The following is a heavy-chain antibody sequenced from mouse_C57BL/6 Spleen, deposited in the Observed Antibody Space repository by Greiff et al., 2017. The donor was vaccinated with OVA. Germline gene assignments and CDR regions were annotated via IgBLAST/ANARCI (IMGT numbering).Heavy chain of an antibody. J-gene: IGHJ1*03. D-gene: IGHD4-1*01. CDR3: ARGTGTGWYFDV. CDR1: GYTFTSYW. Sequence: QVQLQQPGAELVRPGSSVKLSCKASGYTFTSYWMDWVKQRPGQGLEWIGNIYPSDSETHYNQKFKDKATLTVDKSSSTAYMQLSSLTSEDSAVYYCARGTGTGWYFDVWGTGTTVTVSS. V-gene: IGHV1-61*01. CDR2: IYPSDSET.